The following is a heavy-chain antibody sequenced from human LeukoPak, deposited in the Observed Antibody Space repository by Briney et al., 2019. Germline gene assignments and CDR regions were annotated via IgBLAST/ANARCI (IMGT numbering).Heavy chain of an antibody. V-gene: IGHV3-48*03. CDR1: GFTFSSYE. J-gene: IGHJ4*02. CDR3: ARGYGDDGKYYFDS. Sequence: PGGSLRLSGTASGFTFSSYEMNWVRQAPGKGLEWVSYISSTGNTIYYADSVKGRFTISRDNAKNSLYLQMNSLRAEDTAVYYCARGYGDDGKYYFDSWGQGTLVTVSS. D-gene: IGHD4-17*01. CDR2: ISSTGNTI.